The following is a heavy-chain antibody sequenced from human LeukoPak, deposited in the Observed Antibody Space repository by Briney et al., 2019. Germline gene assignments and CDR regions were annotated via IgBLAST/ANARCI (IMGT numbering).Heavy chain of an antibody. CDR3: ARGTNAGYSSGWYRGNYYFDY. CDR1: GGSISSGGYS. J-gene: IGHJ4*02. Sequence: SETLSLTCAVSGGSISSGGYSWSWIRQPPGKGLDWIGYIYHSGSTYYNPSLKSRVTISVDRSKNQFSLKLSSVTAADTAVYYCARGTNAGYSSGWYRGNYYFDYWGQGTLVTVSS. CDR2: IYHSGST. V-gene: IGHV4-30-2*01. D-gene: IGHD6-19*01.